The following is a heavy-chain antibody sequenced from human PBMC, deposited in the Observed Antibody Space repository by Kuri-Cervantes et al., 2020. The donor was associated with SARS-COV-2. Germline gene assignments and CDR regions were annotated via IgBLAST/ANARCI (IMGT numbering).Heavy chain of an antibody. CDR3: ARLTSADWVITIADWYFDL. CDR1: GYTFTSYD. CDR2: MNPNSGNT. Sequence: ASVKVSCKASGYTFTSYDINWVRQATGQGLEWMGWMNPNSGNTGYAQKFQGRVTITRNTSISTAYMELSSLRSEDTAVYYCARLTSADWVITIADWYFDLWGRGTLVTVSS. D-gene: IGHD3-22*01. V-gene: IGHV1-8*03. J-gene: IGHJ2*01.